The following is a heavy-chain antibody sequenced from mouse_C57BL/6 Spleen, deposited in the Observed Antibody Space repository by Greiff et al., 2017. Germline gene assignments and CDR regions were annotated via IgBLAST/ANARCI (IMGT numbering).Heavy chain of an antibody. CDR2: INPNNGGT. CDR3: AREGNYYGSSHYYAMDY. CDR1: GYTFTDYY. D-gene: IGHD1-1*01. Sequence: EVQLQQSGPELVKPGASVKISCKASGYTFTDYYMNWVKQSHGKSLEWIGDINPNNGGTSYNQKFKGKATLTVDKSSSTAYMELRSLTSEDSAVYYCAREGNYYGSSHYYAMDYWGQGTSVTVSS. V-gene: IGHV1-26*01. J-gene: IGHJ4*01.